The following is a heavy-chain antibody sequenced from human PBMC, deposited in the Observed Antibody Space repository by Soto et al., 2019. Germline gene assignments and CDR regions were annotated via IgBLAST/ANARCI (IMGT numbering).Heavy chain of an antibody. CDR3: AREGSSGSYYFDS. CDR2: IHYSGST. V-gene: IGHV4-31*03. J-gene: IGHJ4*02. D-gene: IGHD5-12*01. Sequence: NPSETLSLTCTVSGDSISSGGYSWTWIRQHPGKALEWIGNIHYSGSTFYNPTLKSRLSISVDTPKNQFSLKMNSVTAADTAVYYCAREGSSGSYYFDSWGQGTLVTVSS. CDR1: GDSISSGGYS.